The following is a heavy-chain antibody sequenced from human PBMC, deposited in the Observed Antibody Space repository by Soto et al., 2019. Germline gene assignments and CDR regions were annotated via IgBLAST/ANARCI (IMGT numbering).Heavy chain of an antibody. D-gene: IGHD4-4*01. CDR2: IWYDGSNK. CDR3: ARFVTTVSYYYYGMDV. Sequence: ESGGGVVQPGRSLRLSCAASGFTFSSYGMHWVRQAPGKGLEWVAVIWYDGSNKYYADSVKGRFTISRDNSKNTLYLQMNSLRAEDTAVYYCARFVTTVSYYYYGMDVWGQVTTVTVSS. J-gene: IGHJ6*02. V-gene: IGHV3-33*01. CDR1: GFTFSSYG.